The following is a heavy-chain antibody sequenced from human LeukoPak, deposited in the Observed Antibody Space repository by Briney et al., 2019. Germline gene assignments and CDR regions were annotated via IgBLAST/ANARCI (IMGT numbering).Heavy chain of an antibody. CDR2: NSSNGGST. CDR3: AAAAGTGDDAFDI. Sequence: GGSLRLSCSASGFTFSSYAMHWVRQAPGKGLEYVSANSSNGGSTYYADSVKGRFTISRDNSKNTLYLQMSSLRAEDTAVYYCAAAAGTGDDAFDIWGQGTMVTVSS. CDR1: GFTFSSYA. D-gene: IGHD6-13*01. V-gene: IGHV3-64D*06. J-gene: IGHJ3*02.